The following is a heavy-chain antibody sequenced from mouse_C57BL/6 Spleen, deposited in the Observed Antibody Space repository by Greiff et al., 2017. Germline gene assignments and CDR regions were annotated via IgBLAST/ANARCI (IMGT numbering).Heavy chain of an antibody. V-gene: IGHV14-4*01. CDR1: GFNIKDDY. CDR3: TRVDSNYSYYYAMDY. CDR2: IDPENGDT. D-gene: IGHD2-5*01. Sequence: EVQLQESGAELVRPGASVKLSCTASGFNIKDDYMHWVKQRPEQGLEWIGWIDPENGDTEDASKFQGKATITADTSSNTAYLQLSSLTSEDTAVYYCTRVDSNYSYYYAMDYWGQGTSVTVSS. J-gene: IGHJ4*01.